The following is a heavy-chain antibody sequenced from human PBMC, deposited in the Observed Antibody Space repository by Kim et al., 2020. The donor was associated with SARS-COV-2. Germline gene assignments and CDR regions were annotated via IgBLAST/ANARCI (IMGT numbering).Heavy chain of an antibody. D-gene: IGHD2-15*01. V-gene: IGHV3-11*03. J-gene: IGHJ4*02. Sequence: ADSKRGRLTSARDNTKNSLYLQLNNLRAEDTAVYYCENYCSGGSCSPDYWGQGTLVTVSS. CDR3: ENYCSGGSCSPDY.